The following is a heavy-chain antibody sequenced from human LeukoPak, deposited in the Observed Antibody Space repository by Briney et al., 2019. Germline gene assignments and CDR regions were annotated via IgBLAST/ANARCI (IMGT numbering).Heavy chain of an antibody. Sequence: SETLSLTCTVSGGSISSGSYYWSWIRQPAGKGLEWIGRIYTSGSTNYNPSLKSRVTMSVDTSKNQFSLKLSSVTAADTAVYYCAKDSSYGPAEYFQHWGQGTLVTVSS. CDR3: AKDSSYGPAEYFQH. V-gene: IGHV4-61*02. CDR2: IYTSGST. D-gene: IGHD5-18*01. CDR1: GGSISSGSYY. J-gene: IGHJ1*01.